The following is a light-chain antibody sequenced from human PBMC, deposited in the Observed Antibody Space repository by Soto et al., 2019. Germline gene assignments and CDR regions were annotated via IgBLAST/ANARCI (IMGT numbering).Light chain of an antibody. CDR3: AAWDDSLNALV. V-gene: IGLV1-44*01. CDR2: SNN. Sequence: QSVLTQPPSASGTPGQRVTIYCSGSSSNIGSNTVNWYQQLPGTAPKLLIYSNNQRPSGVPDRFSGSKSGTSASLAISGLQSEDEADYYCAAWDDSLNALVFGGGTKLTVL. CDR1: SSNIGSNT. J-gene: IGLJ3*02.